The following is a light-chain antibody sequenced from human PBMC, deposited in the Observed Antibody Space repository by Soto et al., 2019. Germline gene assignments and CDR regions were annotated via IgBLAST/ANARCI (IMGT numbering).Light chain of an antibody. CDR1: RSVSDTL. CDR2: GTS. V-gene: IGKV3-20*01. CDR3: QQYGDSSWT. Sequence: EIVLTQSPGTLSLSPGERATLSCRADRSVSDTLLTWFQQKPGQAPRLLIFGTSNRAPGIPDRFSGSGSGTDFTRTISILEPDDFAVYCCQQYGDSSWTFCQGTKVEIK. J-gene: IGKJ1*01.